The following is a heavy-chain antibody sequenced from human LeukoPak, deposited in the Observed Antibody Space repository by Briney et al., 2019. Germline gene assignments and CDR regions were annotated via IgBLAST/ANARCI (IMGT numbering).Heavy chain of an antibody. J-gene: IGHJ6*03. CDR2: INPNSGGT. CDR3: ARGSGSGSYHYYYYMDV. CDR1: GYTFTGYY. D-gene: IGHD3-10*01. V-gene: IGHV1-2*02. Sequence: ASVKVSCKASGYTFTGYYMHWVRQAPGQGLEWMGWINPNSGGTNYAQKFQGRVTMTRDTSISTAYMELSRLRSDDTAVYYCARGSGSGSYHYYYYMDVWGKGTTVTVSS.